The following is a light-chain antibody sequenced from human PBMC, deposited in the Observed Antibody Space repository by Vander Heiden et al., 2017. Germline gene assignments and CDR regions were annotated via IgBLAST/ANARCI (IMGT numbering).Light chain of an antibody. Sequence: DIQLTQSPSSLAAYVGDRVTITCQASQDINKFLNWYQQTAGRAPKLLIHDASSLQTGVSSRFSGSASGTDFTFTISSLQPEDVATYYCQQDDDFPLTFGGGTKVEIK. J-gene: IGKJ4*01. CDR2: DAS. CDR1: QDINKF. CDR3: QQDDDFPLT. V-gene: IGKV1-33*01.